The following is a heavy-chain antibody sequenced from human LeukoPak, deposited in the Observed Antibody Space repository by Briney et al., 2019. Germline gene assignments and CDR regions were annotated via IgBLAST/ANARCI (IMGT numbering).Heavy chain of an antibody. Sequence: GGSLRLSCAASGFTLSSYAMNWVRQGPGKGLEWVSAISVSGNTYHADSVKGRFTISRENSKNTLYLQMNSLRAEDTAVYYCAKDSAKKYDDYWGQGTLVTVSS. CDR3: AKDSAKKYDDY. CDR1: GFTLSSYA. V-gene: IGHV3-23*01. CDR2: ISVSGNT. D-gene: IGHD2/OR15-2a*01. J-gene: IGHJ4*02.